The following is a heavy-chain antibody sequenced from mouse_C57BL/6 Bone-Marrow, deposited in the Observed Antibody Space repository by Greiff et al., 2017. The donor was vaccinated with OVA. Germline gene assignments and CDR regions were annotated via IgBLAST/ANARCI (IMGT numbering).Heavy chain of an antibody. D-gene: IGHD1-1*01. Sequence: VQLQQSGAELARPWASVKLSCKASGYTFTSYGISWVKQRTGQGLVWIGEIYPRSGNTYYNEKFKGKATLTADKSSSTAYMELRSLTSEDSEVYFCARGGYYGLFDYWGQGTTLTVSS. J-gene: IGHJ2*01. CDR2: IYPRSGNT. V-gene: IGHV1-81*01. CDR3: ARGGYYGLFDY. CDR1: GYTFTSYG.